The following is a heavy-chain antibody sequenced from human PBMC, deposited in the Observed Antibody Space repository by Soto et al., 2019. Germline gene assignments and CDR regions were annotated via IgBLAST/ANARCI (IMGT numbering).Heavy chain of an antibody. Sequence: EVQLLESGGGLVQPGGSLRLSCAASGFTFSSYAMSWIRQAPGKGLEWVSAISGSGGSTYYADSVKGRFTISRDNSKNTLYLQMNSLRAEDTAVYYCAKDRGGWLLRPPDYWGQGTLVTVSS. CDR3: AKDRGGWLLRPPDY. D-gene: IGHD1-26*01. V-gene: IGHV3-23*01. CDR1: GFTFSSYA. CDR2: ISGSGGST. J-gene: IGHJ4*02.